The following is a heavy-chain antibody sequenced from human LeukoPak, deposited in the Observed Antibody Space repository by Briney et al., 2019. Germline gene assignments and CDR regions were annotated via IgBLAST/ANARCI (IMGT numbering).Heavy chain of an antibody. J-gene: IGHJ4*02. V-gene: IGHV3-73*01. CDR2: IRSKASSYAT. CDR3: TGQSS. Sequence: GGSLRLSCAASGFTFSGSAMHSVRQASGQGLEWVGRIRSKASSYATAYAASVKGRFTIYRDDSKNTAYLQTNSLKTEDTAVYYCTGQSSCGQGTLVTASS. CDR1: GFTFSGSA.